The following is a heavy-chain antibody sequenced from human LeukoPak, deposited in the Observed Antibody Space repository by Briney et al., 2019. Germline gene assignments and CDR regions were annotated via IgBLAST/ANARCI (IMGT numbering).Heavy chain of an antibody. Sequence: PSETLSLTCTVSGGSISSSSYYWGWLRQPPGTGLEWIGSIYYSGSTYYNPSLKSRVTISVDTSKNQFSLKLSSVTAADTAVYYCARHSSAARRSSWFGPWGQGTLVTVSS. CDR2: IYYSGST. J-gene: IGHJ5*02. CDR1: GGSISSSSYY. V-gene: IGHV4-39*01. CDR3: ARHSSAARRSSWFGP. D-gene: IGHD6-6*01.